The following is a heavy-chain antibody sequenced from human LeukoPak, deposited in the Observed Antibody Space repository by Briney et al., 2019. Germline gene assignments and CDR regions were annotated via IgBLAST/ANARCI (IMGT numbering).Heavy chain of an antibody. CDR3: AREGYCGSTSCYGGWFDP. V-gene: IGHV4-4*07. D-gene: IGHD2-2*01. CDR2: IYTSGST. Sequence: SETLSLTCTVYGGSISSYYWSWIRQPAGKGLEWIGRIYTSGSTNYNPSLKSRVTMSVDTSKNQFSLRLSSVAAADTAVYYCAREGYCGSTSCYGGWFDPWGQGTLVTVSS. J-gene: IGHJ5*02. CDR1: GGSISSYY.